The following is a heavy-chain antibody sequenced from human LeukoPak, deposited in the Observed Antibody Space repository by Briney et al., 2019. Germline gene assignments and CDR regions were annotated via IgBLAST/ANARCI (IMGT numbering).Heavy chain of an antibody. Sequence: GGSLRLSCAASGFTFSSYSMSWVRQAPGKGLEWVSGTSDRGDYTYYADSVKGRFTISRDNAKNSLYLQMNSLRAEDTAVYYCARIMTTVTTVEYWGQGTLVTVSS. D-gene: IGHD4-17*01. J-gene: IGHJ4*02. CDR2: TSDRGDYT. V-gene: IGHV3-23*01. CDR3: ARIMTTVTTVEY. CDR1: GFTFSSYS.